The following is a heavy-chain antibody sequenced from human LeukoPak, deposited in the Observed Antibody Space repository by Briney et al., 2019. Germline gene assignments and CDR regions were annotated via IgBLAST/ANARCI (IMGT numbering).Heavy chain of an antibody. D-gene: IGHD3-3*01. V-gene: IGHV1-18*01. CDR1: GYTFGSYY. CDR2: ISGYNGNT. J-gene: IGHJ4*02. Sequence: ASVKVSCKASGYTFGSYYISWVRQAPGQGLEWMGWISGYNGNTKYAQKLQGRTTMTVDTYTTTAYMELKSLRSDDTAVYYCARTHDFWSARKGDYFDPWGQGTLVTVSS. CDR3: ARTHDFWSARKGDYFDP.